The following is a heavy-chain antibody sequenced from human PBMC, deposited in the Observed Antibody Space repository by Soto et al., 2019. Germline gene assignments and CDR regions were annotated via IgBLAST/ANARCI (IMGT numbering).Heavy chain of an antibody. D-gene: IGHD3-22*01. J-gene: IGHJ5*02. V-gene: IGHV1-69*02. CDR1: GGTFSSYT. Sequence: SVKVSCKASGGTFSSYTISWVRQAPGQGLEWMGRIIPILGIANYAQKFQGRVTITADKSTSTAYMELSSLRSEDTAVYYCARADYYDSSGYLRGFNWFDPWGQGTLVTVSS. CDR3: ARADYYDSSGYLRGFNWFDP. CDR2: IIPILGIA.